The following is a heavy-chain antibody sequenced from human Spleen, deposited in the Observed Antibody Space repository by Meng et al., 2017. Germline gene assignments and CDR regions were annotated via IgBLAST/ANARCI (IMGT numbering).Heavy chain of an antibody. Sequence: SEPLSLTCVVSGGSFSDYYWSWIRQLPGKGLEWFGEINHSGSTNYNPSLESRATISADTSQNNLSLKLSSATAADSAVYYCARGPTTMAHDFDYWGQGTLVTVSS. CDR3: ARGPTTMAHDFDY. V-gene: IGHV4-34*01. CDR1: GGSFSDYY. CDR2: INHSGST. J-gene: IGHJ4*02. D-gene: IGHD4-11*01.